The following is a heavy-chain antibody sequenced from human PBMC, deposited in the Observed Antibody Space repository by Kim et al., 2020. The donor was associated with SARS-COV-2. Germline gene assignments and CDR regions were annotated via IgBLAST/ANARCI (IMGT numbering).Heavy chain of an antibody. CDR3: AKAYDD. V-gene: IGHV3-74*03. Sequence: GDGSNTKDADSVKGRVTISRDNAKNTVYIQMNSLRGEDTAVYYCAKAYDDWGQGTLVTVSS. D-gene: IGHD2-21*01. J-gene: IGHJ4*02. CDR2: GDGSNT.